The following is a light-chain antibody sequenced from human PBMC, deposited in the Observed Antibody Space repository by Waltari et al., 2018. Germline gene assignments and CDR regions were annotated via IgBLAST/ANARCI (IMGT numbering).Light chain of an antibody. CDR3: KSYAGSNTWV. Sequence: QSALTQPPSASGSPGQSVTISCTGTRSDVGNYIFVSWYQQHPGEAPKLIIYEVNKRPSGVPDRFSGSKSGDTASLTVSGLQAEDEADYYCKSYAGSNTWVFGGGTRLTVL. CDR2: EVN. CDR1: RSDVGNYIF. V-gene: IGLV2-8*01. J-gene: IGLJ3*02.